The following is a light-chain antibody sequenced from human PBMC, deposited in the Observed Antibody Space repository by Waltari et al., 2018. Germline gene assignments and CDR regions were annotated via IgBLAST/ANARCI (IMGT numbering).Light chain of an antibody. CDR3: SSYTSSSVYV. CDR1: SSAVGGYNS. Sequence: QSALPQPASVSGSPGQSITISCTGTSSAVGGYNSVSWYQQHPGKAPKLMIYDVSKRPSGVSNRFSGSKSGNTASLTISGLQAEDEADYYCSSYTSSSVYVFGTGTKVTVL. CDR2: DVS. V-gene: IGLV2-14*01. J-gene: IGLJ1*01.